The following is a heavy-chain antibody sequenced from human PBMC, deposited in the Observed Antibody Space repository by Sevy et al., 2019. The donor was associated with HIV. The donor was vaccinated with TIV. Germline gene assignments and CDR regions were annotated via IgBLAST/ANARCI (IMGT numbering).Heavy chain of an antibody. V-gene: IGHV3-30*18. CDR3: AKGESGYSSSSVDY. CDR2: ISYDGSNK. J-gene: IGHJ4*02. D-gene: IGHD6-6*01. CDR1: GFTFSSYG. Sequence: GSLRLSCAASGFTFSSYGMHWVRQAPGKGLEWVAVISYDGSNKYYVDSVKGQFTISRDNSKNTLYLQMNSLRAEDTAVYYCAKGESGYSSSSVDYWGQGTLVTVSS.